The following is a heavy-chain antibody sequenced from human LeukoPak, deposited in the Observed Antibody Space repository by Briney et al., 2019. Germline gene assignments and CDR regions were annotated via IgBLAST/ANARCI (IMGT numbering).Heavy chain of an antibody. J-gene: IGHJ4*02. D-gene: IGHD6-19*01. CDR3: ARDPSSSGWYVDYFDY. V-gene: IGHV4-4*07. Sequence: SSETLSLTCTVSGGSISSYYWSWIRQPPGKGLEWIGRIYTSGSTNYNPSLKSRVTMSVHTSKNQFSLKLSSVTAADTAVYYCARDPSSSGWYVDYFDYWGQGTLVTVSS. CDR1: GGSISSYY. CDR2: IYTSGST.